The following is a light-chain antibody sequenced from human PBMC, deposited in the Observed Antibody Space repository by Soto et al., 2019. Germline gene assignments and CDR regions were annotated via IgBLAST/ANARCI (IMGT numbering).Light chain of an antibody. V-gene: IGKV3-15*01. Sequence: EIVMTQSPATLSVSPGDSATLSRRASQSLGQSLAWYQQKPGQPPSLLIYAASIRAAGISARFSGSGSGTEFTLTISSLQSEDFAVYYCQQYKSWPPITFGQGTRLEV. CDR2: AAS. CDR3: QQYKSWPPIT. CDR1: QSLGQS. J-gene: IGKJ5*01.